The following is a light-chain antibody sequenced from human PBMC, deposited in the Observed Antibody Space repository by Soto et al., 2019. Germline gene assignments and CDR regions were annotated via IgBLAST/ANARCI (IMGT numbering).Light chain of an antibody. CDR2: GAS. CDR1: QSVSSS. V-gene: IGKV3-15*01. CDR3: QQYDNGPWT. J-gene: IGKJ1*01. Sequence: EMVMTQSPATLSVSPGEKATLSCRASQSVSSSLAWYQQIPGQAPRLLIYGASTRATAIPARFSGSGSGTDGALTISSLQSEDFAIYYGQQYDNGPWTFGQGTKVEIK.